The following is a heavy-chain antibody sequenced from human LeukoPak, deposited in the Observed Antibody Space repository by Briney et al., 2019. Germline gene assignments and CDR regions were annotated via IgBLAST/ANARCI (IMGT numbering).Heavy chain of an antibody. CDR3: ARDHYPWYYYYGMDV. CDR1: GYTFTSYA. Sequence: GASVKVSCKASGYTFTSYAMHWVRQAPGQRLEWMGWINAGNGNTKHSQKFQGRVTITRDTSASTAYMELSSLRSEDTAVYYCARDHYPWYYYYGMDVWGQGTTVTVSS. V-gene: IGHV1-3*01. CDR2: INAGNGNT. J-gene: IGHJ6*02. D-gene: IGHD3-10*01.